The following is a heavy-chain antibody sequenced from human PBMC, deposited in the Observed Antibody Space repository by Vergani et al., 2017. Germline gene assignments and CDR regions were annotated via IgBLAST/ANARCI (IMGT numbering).Heavy chain of an antibody. CDR2: ISYDGSNK. CDR3: ARDHEYSGYDTDY. Sequence: VQLVESGGGVVQPGRSLRLSCAASGFTFSSYAMHWVRQAPGKGLEWVAVISYDGSNKYYADSVKGRFTISRDNSKNTLYLQMNSLRAEDTAVYYCARDHEYSGYDTDYWGQGTLVTVSS. V-gene: IGHV3-30-3*01. J-gene: IGHJ4*02. D-gene: IGHD5-12*01. CDR1: GFTFSSYA.